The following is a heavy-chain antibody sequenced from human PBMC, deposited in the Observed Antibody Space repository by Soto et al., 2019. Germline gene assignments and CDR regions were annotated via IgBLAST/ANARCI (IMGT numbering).Heavy chain of an antibody. CDR2: ISTYNGDT. Sequence: QVQLVQSGAEVKEPGASVKVSCKASGYTFITYGMSWVRQAPGQGLAWMGWISTYNGDTKYADRLQGRVTLTTDSTTGTDDMELSRLSSYDAALYYCARRPSNYCATSGDSSLDYWAEIPLVTASS. CDR3: ARRPSNYCATSGDSSLDY. J-gene: IGHJ4*02. V-gene: IGHV1-18*01. D-gene: IGHD3-22*01. CDR1: GYTFITYG.